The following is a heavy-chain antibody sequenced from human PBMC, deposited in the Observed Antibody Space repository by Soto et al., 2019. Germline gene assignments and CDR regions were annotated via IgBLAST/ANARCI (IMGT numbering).Heavy chain of an antibody. CDR3: ARVDVNGRAYYYYMDV. V-gene: IGHV3-33*01. J-gene: IGHJ6*03. CDR1: GFTFSSYG. D-gene: IGHD1-26*01. Sequence: GGSLRLSCAASGFTFSSYGMHWVRQAPGKGLEWVAVIWYDGSNKYYADSVKGRFTISRDNSKNTLYLQMNSLRAEDTAVYYCARVDVNGRAYYYYMDVWGKGTTVTVSS. CDR2: IWYDGSNK.